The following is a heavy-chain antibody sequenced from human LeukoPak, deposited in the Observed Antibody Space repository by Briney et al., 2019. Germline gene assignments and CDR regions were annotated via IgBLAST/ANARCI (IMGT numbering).Heavy chain of an antibody. J-gene: IGHJ4*02. Sequence: ASVKVSCKASGYTFTGYYMHWVRQAPGQGLEWMGWINPSGGSTSYAQKFQGRVTMTRDMSTSTVYMELSSLRSEDTAVYYCARGRGTAMGRHGWDYWGQGTLVTVSS. D-gene: IGHD5-18*01. CDR1: GYTFTGYY. CDR2: INPSGGST. CDR3: ARGRGTAMGRHGWDY. V-gene: IGHV1-46*01.